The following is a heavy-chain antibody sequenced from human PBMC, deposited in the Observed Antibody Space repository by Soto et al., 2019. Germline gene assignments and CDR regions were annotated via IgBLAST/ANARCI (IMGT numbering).Heavy chain of an antibody. CDR2: IYGSGGIT. Sequence: QVQLVQSGAEVKKPGASVKISCKASGYTFTSYNMHWVRQAPGQGLEWMGIIYGSGGITRYAQKFQGRVTMTRDTSTSTVYMELSSLRSDDTAVYYCVRYFVEHADNWFDPWGQGTLVTVSS. CDR1: GYTFTSYN. J-gene: IGHJ5*02. V-gene: IGHV1-46*01. CDR3: VRYFVEHADNWFDP. D-gene: IGHD3-9*01.